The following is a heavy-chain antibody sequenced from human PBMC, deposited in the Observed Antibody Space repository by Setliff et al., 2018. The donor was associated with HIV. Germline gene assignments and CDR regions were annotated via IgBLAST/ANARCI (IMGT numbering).Heavy chain of an antibody. CDR3: TRVARMHPFDP. CDR2: IYYNGGT. J-gene: IGHJ5*02. Sequence: SETLSLTCTVSGGSISSHYWSWIRQPPGKGLEWIGLIYYNGGTNYNSSLESRVTISVDRSKNQFSLKLTSVTAADTAVYYCTRVARMHPFDPWGRGALVTVSS. V-gene: IGHV4-59*11. CDR1: GGSISSHY.